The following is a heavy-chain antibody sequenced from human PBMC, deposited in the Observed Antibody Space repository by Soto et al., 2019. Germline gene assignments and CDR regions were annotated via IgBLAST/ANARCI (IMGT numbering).Heavy chain of an antibody. Sequence: GSLRLSCAASGFTFSSYSINWVRQAPGKGLEWVSYISSSSTTMYYADSVKGRFTISRDNAKNSLYLQMNSLRAEDTAVYYCARDYSSVWYIDYWGQGAVVTVS. CDR1: GFTFSSYS. CDR3: ARDYSSVWYIDY. V-gene: IGHV3-48*01. J-gene: IGHJ4*02. CDR2: ISSSSTTM. D-gene: IGHD6-25*01.